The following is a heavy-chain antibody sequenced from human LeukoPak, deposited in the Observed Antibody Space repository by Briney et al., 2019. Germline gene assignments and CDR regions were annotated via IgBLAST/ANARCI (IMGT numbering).Heavy chain of an antibody. CDR1: GFTFSSYA. V-gene: IGHV3-23*01. CDR3: AGRITMVRGVISYYYGMDV. D-gene: IGHD3-10*01. J-gene: IGHJ6*02. CDR2: ISGSGGST. Sequence: GGSLRLSCAASGFTFSSYAMSWVRQAPGKGLEWVSAISGSGGSTYYADSVKGRFTISIDNSKNTLYLQMNSLRAEDTAVYYCAGRITMVRGVISYYYGMDVWGQGTTVTVSS.